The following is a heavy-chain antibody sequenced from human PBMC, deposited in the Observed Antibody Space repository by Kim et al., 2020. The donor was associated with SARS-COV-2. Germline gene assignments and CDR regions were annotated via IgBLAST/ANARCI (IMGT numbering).Heavy chain of an antibody. CDR3: TRIPATPLYFWDAFDI. CDR1: GFTFSGSP. J-gene: IGHJ3*02. CDR2: IRSKANSYAS. V-gene: IGHV3-73*01. Sequence: GGSLRLSCAASGFTFSGSPLHWVRQASGKGLEWVGRIRSKANSYASGYAASGKSRFTSSRDDSKNTAYLEMRGLKTEDTALYYCTRIPATPLYFWDAFDIWGQGTMVTVSS. D-gene: IGHD3-16*02.